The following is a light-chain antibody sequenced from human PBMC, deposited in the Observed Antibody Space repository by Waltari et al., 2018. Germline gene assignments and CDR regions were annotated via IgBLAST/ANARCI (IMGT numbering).Light chain of an antibody. CDR3: QQRASWPNT. Sequence: EIVLTQSPATLSLSPGEGATLSCRASQSVSNYLAWYQQKPGQAPGLLIYGTDNRATGIPARFRCSGSGTDFTLTISSLEPEDFAVYYCQQRASWPNTFGQGTKLEIK. CDR1: QSVSNY. V-gene: IGKV3-11*01. CDR2: GTD. J-gene: IGKJ2*01.